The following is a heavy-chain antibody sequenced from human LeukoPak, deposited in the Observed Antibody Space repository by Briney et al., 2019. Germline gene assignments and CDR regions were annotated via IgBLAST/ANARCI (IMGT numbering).Heavy chain of an antibody. CDR1: GFTFSSYS. D-gene: IGHD3-9*01. Sequence: PGGPLRLSCAASGFTFSSYSMNWVRQPPGKGLEWVSSISSSSSYIYYADSVKGRFTISRDNAKNSLYLQMNSLRAEDTAVYYCARATYDILTGNNWFDPWGQGTLVTVSS. CDR2: ISSSSSYI. CDR3: ARATYDILTGNNWFDP. V-gene: IGHV3-21*01. J-gene: IGHJ5*02.